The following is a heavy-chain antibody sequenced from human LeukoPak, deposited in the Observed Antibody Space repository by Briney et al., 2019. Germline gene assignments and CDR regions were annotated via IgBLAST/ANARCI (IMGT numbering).Heavy chain of an antibody. CDR2: IIPIFGTA. V-gene: IGHV1-69*01. CDR1: GGTFSSYA. CDR3: AREGSSGYYAFDY. Sequence: ASVKVSCEASGGTFSSYAISWVRQAPGQGLEWMGGIIPIFGTANYAQKFQGRVTITGDESTSTAYMELSSLRSEDTAVYYCAREGSSGYYAFDYWGQGTLVTVSS. J-gene: IGHJ4*02. D-gene: IGHD3-22*01.